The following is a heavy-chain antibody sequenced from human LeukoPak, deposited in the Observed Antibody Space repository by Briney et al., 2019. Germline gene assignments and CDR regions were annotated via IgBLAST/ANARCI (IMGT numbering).Heavy chain of an antibody. J-gene: IGHJ6*03. CDR1: GYTFTSYD. D-gene: IGHD2-2*01. CDR3: ATRAHCSSTSCYRDSYYYYYYMDV. Sequence: ASVKVSCKASGYTFTSYDINWVRQATGQGLEWMGWMNPNSGNTGYAQKFQGRVTMTRNTSISTAYMELSSLRSEDTAVYYCATRAHCSSTSCYRDSYYYYYYMDVWGKGTTVTVSS. V-gene: IGHV1-8*01. CDR2: MNPNSGNT.